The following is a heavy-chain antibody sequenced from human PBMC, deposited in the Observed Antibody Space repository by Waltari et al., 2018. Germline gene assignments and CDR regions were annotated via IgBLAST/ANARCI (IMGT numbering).Heavy chain of an antibody. D-gene: IGHD6-6*01. J-gene: IGHJ4*02. CDR2: ISSSGSTI. CDR1: GFTLCSYE. V-gene: IGHV3-48*03. CDR3: ARPARGHFDY. Sequence: EVQLVESGGGLVQPGGSLRLSCAASGFTLCSYEMNWVRQAPGKGLEWVSYISSSGSTIYYADSVKGRFTISRDNAKNSLYLQMNSLRAEDTAVYYCARPARGHFDYWGQGTLVTVSS.